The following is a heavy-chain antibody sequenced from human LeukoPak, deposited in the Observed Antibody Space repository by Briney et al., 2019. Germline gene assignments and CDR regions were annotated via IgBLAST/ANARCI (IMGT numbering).Heavy chain of an antibody. Sequence: PSETLSLTCAVYGGSFSGYYWSWIRQPPGKGLEWIGEINHSGSTNYNPPLKSRVTISVDTSKNQFSLTLSSVTAADTAVYYCARLPGYYGSGRYYYYYMDVWGKGTTVTVSS. J-gene: IGHJ6*03. CDR3: ARLPGYYGSGRYYYYYMDV. V-gene: IGHV4-34*01. D-gene: IGHD3-10*01. CDR1: GGSFSGYY. CDR2: INHSGST.